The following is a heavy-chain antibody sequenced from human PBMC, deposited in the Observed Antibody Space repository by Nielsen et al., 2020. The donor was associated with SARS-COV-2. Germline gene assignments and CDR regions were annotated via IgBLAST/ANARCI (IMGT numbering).Heavy chain of an antibody. D-gene: IGHD4-23*01. J-gene: IGHJ4*02. CDR1: GFNFRTYE. CDR3: ASRPGRGDDGNPLDF. Sequence: GGSLRLSCAASGFNFRTYEMTWVRQAPGKGLEWISYISGSGLTIYYADSVKGRFTISRDNAKNSLYLQMNSLRVEDTAIYFCASRPGRGDDGNPLDFWGPGTLVTVSS. CDR2: ISGSGLTI. V-gene: IGHV3-48*03.